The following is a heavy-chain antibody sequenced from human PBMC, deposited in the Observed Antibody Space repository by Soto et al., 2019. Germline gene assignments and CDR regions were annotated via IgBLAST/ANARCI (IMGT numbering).Heavy chain of an antibody. CDR2: IKSKTDGGTT. D-gene: IGHD6-13*01. Sequence: EVQVLESGGGLVKPGGSLRLSCAASGFTLSSAYINWVRQAPGKGLEGVGRIKSKTDGGTTDYAAPVKGRFAMSRDDSQNTLYLLMNSLRTEDPAVYYCISGVVNNAWYIVASWGQGTLVTVSS. V-gene: IGHV3-15*07. CDR3: ISGVVNNAWYIVAS. J-gene: IGHJ4*02. CDR1: GFTLSSAY.